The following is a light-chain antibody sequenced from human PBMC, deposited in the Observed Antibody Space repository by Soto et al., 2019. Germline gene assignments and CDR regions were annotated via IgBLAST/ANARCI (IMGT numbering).Light chain of an antibody. CDR1: QSVSSSY. CDR3: QQYGSSSIT. CDR2: GAS. V-gene: IGKV3-20*01. J-gene: IGKJ5*01. Sequence: EIVLTQSPVTLSFSPGERATLSCRASQSVSSSYLAWYQQKPGQAPRLLIYGASSRATGIPDRFSGSGSGTDFTLTISRLEPEDFAVYYCQQYGSSSITFGQGTRLEIK.